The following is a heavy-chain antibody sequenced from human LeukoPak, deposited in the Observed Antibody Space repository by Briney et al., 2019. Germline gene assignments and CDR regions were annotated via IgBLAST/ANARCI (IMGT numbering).Heavy chain of an antibody. CDR1: GGSISSYY. V-gene: IGHV4-59*12. D-gene: IGHD1-14*01. CDR3: ARTPWATSPVGRDAFDI. J-gene: IGHJ3*02. Sequence: PSETLSLTCTVSGGSISSYYWSWIRQPPGKGLEWIGYIYYSGSTNYNPSLKSRITISVDKSKNQFSLKLSSVTAADTAVYYCARTPWATSPVGRDAFDIWGQGTMVTVSS. CDR2: IYYSGST.